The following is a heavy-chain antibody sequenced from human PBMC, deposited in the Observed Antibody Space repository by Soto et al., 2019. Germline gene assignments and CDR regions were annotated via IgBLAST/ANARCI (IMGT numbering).Heavy chain of an antibody. V-gene: IGHV3-30*18. CDR1: GFTFSSYG. CDR3: AKVKGKTGPFDY. Sequence: QVQLVESGGGVVQPGRSLRLSCAASGFTFSSYGMHWVRQAPGKGLEWVAVISYDGSNKYYADSVKGRFTISRDNSKNTLYLQMNSLGAEDTAVYYCAKVKGKTGPFDYWGQGTLVTVSS. CDR2: ISYDGSNK. D-gene: IGHD1-1*01. J-gene: IGHJ4*02.